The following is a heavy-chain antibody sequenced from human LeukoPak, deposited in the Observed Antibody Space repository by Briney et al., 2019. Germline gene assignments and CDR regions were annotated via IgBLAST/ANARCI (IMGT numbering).Heavy chain of an antibody. Sequence: ASVKVSCKASGGTFSSYAISWVRPAPGQGLEWMGMIIPIFGTANYAQKFQGRVTITADKSTSTAYMELSSLRSEDTAVYYCARAQTTMAYYYYYYMDVWGKGTTVTVSS. V-gene: IGHV1-69*06. CDR1: GGTFSSYA. CDR3: ARAQTTMAYYYYYYMDV. CDR2: IIPIFGTA. J-gene: IGHJ6*03. D-gene: IGHD5-18*01.